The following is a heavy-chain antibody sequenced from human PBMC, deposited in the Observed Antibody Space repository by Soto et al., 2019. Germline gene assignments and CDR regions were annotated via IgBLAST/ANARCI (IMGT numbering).Heavy chain of an antibody. Sequence: SVKVSCKASGGLFSSYPISWVRQVPGQGLEWMGGIIPVFQTAYYTQRFQGRVTITADESTNTAYMELSSLRSEDTAIYYCARGGSGYTWFNEFWGQGTLVTVAS. CDR3: ARGGSGYTWFNEF. V-gene: IGHV1-69*13. D-gene: IGHD3-22*01. CDR1: GGLFSSYP. J-gene: IGHJ4*02. CDR2: IIPVFQTA.